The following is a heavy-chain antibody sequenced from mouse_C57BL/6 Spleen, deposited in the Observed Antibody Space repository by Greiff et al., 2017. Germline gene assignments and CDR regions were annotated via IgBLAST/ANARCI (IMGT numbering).Heavy chain of an antibody. V-gene: IGHV1-82*01. J-gene: IGHJ2*01. CDR2: FYPGDGDT. Sequence: VQLQQSGPELVKPGASVKISCKASGYAFSSSWMNWVKQRPGTGLEWIGRFYPGDGDTNYNGKFTGKATLTAAKSSSTAYMQLSSLTSEDSAVYFGARALYCGYDERALGYWGQGTTLTVSS. D-gene: IGHD2-2*01. CDR1: GYAFSSSW. CDR3: ARALYCGYDERALGY.